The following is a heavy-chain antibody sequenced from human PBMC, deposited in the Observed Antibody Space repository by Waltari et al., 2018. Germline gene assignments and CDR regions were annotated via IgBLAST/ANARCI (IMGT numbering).Heavy chain of an antibody. Sequence: QVQLVESGGGVVQPGGSLRLSCAASGFTFSSYGMNWVRQAPGKGLEWVAFIRYDGSNKYYADSVKGRFTISRDNSKNTLYLQMNSLRAEDTAVYYCANSYGVVAAPYMDVWGKGTTVTVSS. CDR3: ANSYGVVAAPYMDV. CDR2: IRYDGSNK. D-gene: IGHD2-15*01. J-gene: IGHJ6*03. V-gene: IGHV3-30*02. CDR1: GFTFSSYG.